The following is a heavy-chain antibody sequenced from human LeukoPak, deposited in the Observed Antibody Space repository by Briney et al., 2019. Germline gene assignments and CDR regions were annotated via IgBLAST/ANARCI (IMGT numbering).Heavy chain of an antibody. CDR3: ARDPLGGYCSSTSCYTGIRGFDY. D-gene: IGHD2-2*02. CDR1: GGTFSSYA. CDR2: IIPIFGTA. Sequence: SVKVSCKASGGTFSSYAISWVRQAPGQGLEWMGGIIPIFGTANYAQKFQGRVTITADESTSTAYMELSSLRSEDTAVYYCARDPLGGYCSSTSCYTGIRGFDYWGQGTLVTVSS. J-gene: IGHJ4*02. V-gene: IGHV1-69*13.